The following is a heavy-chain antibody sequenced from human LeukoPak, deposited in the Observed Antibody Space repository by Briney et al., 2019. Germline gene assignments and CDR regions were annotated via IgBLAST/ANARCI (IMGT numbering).Heavy chain of an antibody. CDR1: GFTFSSYG. J-gene: IGHJ4*02. D-gene: IGHD2-15*01. CDR2: ISYDGSNK. V-gene: IGHV3-30*18. CDR3: AKRPNAPPCSGGSCYPDY. Sequence: GRSLRLSCAASGFTFSSYGMHWVRQAPGKGLEWVAVISYDGSNKYYADSVKGRFTISRDNSKNTLYLQMNSLRAEDTAVYYCAKRPNAPPCSGGSCYPDYWGQGTLVTVSS.